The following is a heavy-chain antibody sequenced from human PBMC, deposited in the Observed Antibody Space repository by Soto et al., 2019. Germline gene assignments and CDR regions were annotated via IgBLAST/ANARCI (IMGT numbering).Heavy chain of an antibody. Sequence: SETLSLTCNVSGDSFSPNCWSWIRQPPGKGLEWVGYIYYGGTTSYNPSLKSRVAISLETSKSQFSLRLTAVTAADTAVYYCARLGRYYQSLDTWGPGTLVTVSS. J-gene: IGHJ5*01. V-gene: IGHV4-59*08. CDR3: ARLGRYYQSLDT. CDR2: IYYGGTT. CDR1: GDSFSPNC. D-gene: IGHD3-10*01.